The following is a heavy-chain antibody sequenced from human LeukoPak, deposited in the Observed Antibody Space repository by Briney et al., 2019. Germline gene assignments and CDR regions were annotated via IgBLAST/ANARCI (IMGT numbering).Heavy chain of an antibody. CDR2: INTNTGNP. Sequence: ASVKVSCKASGYTFTSYAMNWVRQAPGQGLEWMGWINTNTGNPTYAQGFTGRFVFSLDTSVSTAYLQISSLKAEDTAVYYCARESYPIFGVVIIPIHGMDVWGQGTTVTVSS. CDR1: GYTFTSYA. V-gene: IGHV7-4-1*02. J-gene: IGHJ6*02. CDR3: ARESYPIFGVVIIPIHGMDV. D-gene: IGHD3-3*01.